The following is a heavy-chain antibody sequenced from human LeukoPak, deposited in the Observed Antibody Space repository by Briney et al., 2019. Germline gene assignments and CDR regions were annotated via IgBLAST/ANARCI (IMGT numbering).Heavy chain of an antibody. J-gene: IGHJ6*02. D-gene: IGHD6-19*01. CDR2: IKEDGSAK. CDR1: GFTFSTYW. CDR3: ARDRIAVAGGDV. Sequence: GGSLRLSCVASGFTFSTYWMSWVRQAPGKGLEWVANIKEDGSAKYYADSVKGRFTISRDNAKNSLSLQMNSLRGEDTAVYYCARDRIAVAGGDVWGQGTTVTVSS. V-gene: IGHV3-7*04.